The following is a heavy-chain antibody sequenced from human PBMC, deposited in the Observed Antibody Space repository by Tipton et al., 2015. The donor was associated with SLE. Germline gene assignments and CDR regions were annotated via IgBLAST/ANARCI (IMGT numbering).Heavy chain of an antibody. CDR1: GGSFSGYY. D-gene: IGHD6-13*01. V-gene: IGHV4-34*01. J-gene: IGHJ6*02. Sequence: LRLSCAVYGGSFSGYYWSWIRQPPGKGLEWIGEINHSGSTNYNPSLKSRVTISVDTSKNQFSLKLSSVTAADTAVYYCARHDRGIYSSSWYDYYYGMDVWGQGTTVTVSS. CDR3: ARHDRGIYSSSWYDYYYGMDV. CDR2: INHSGST.